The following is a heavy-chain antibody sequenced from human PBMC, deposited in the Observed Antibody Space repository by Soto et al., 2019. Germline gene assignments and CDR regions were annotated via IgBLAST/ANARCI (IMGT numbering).Heavy chain of an antibody. CDR1: GFTFSGSA. CDR3: TRRYCSGGSCHYGMDV. Sequence: EVQLVESGGGLVQPGGSLKLSCAASGFTFSGSAMHWVRQASGKGLEWVGRIRSKANSYATAYAASVKGRFTISRDDSKNTAYLQMNSLKPEDTAVYYCTRRYCSGGSCHYGMDVWGQGTTVTVSS. D-gene: IGHD2-15*01. V-gene: IGHV3-73*02. J-gene: IGHJ6*02. CDR2: IRSKANSYAT.